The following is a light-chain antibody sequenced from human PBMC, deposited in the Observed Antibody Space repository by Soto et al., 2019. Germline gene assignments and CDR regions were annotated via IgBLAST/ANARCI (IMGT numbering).Light chain of an antibody. V-gene: IGKV3-15*01. J-gene: IGKJ5*01. CDR1: LSVSRN. CDR3: RQYNNWPT. CDR2: DAS. Sequence: EIVMTQSPATLSVSPGERATLYCRASLSVSRNLAWYQQKPGQAPRLLIFDASTRATGIPARFSGSGSGTEFTLTITSLQSEDFAVYYCRQYNNWPTFGQGTRLEIK.